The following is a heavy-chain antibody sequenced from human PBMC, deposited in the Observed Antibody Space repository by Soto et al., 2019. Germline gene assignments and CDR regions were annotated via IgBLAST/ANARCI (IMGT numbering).Heavy chain of an antibody. V-gene: IGHV1-69*01. CDR2: IIPIFGTA. Sequence: QVQLVQSGAEVKKPGSSVKVSCKASGGTFSSYAISWVRQAPGQGLEWMGGIIPIFGTANYAQKFQGRVTITADESTSTAYMERSSLRSEDTAVYYCARESDYGGNSFFDYWGQGTLVTVS. J-gene: IGHJ4*02. CDR1: GGTFSSYA. CDR3: ARESDYGGNSFFDY. D-gene: IGHD4-17*01.